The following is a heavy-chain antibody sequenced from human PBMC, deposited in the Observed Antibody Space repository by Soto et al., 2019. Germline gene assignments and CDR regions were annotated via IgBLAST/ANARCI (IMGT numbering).Heavy chain of an antibody. J-gene: IGHJ4*02. Sequence: QVQLQQWGAGLLKPSETLSLTCAVYGGSFSGYYWSWIRQPPGKGPEWIGEINHSGSTNYNPSLKSRVTISVDTSKNQFSLKLSSVTAADTAVYYCARYPYYDILTGYSIDYWGQGTLVTVSS. CDR2: INHSGST. V-gene: IGHV4-34*01. CDR1: GGSFSGYY. D-gene: IGHD3-9*01. CDR3: ARYPYYDILTGYSIDY.